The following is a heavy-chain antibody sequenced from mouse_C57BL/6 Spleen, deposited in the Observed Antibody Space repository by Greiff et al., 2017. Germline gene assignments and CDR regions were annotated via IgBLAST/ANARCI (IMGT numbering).Heavy chain of an antibody. J-gene: IGHJ3*01. D-gene: IGHD2-1*01. CDR1: GYTFTDYY. CDR2: INPNNGGT. CDR3: ARSGSLYFPFAY. Sequence: VQLQQSGPELVKPGASVKISCKASGYTFTDYYMNWVKQSHGKSLEWIGDINPNNGGTSYNQKFKGKATLTVDKSSSTAYMELRSLTSEDSAVYYCARSGSLYFPFAYWGQGTLVTVSA. V-gene: IGHV1-26*01.